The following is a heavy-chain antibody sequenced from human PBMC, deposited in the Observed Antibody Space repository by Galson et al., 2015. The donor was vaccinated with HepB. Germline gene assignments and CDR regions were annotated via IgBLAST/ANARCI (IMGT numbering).Heavy chain of an antibody. CDR1: GFTFSSYS. Sequence: SLRLSCAASGFTFSSYSMNWVRQAPGKGLEWVSYISSSSSTIYYADSVKGRFTISRDNAKNSLYLQMNSLRAEDTAVYYCARGVLAGTYYFDYWGQGTLVTVSS. CDR2: ISSSSSTI. D-gene: IGHD6-19*01. V-gene: IGHV3-48*01. CDR3: ARGVLAGTYYFDY. J-gene: IGHJ4*02.